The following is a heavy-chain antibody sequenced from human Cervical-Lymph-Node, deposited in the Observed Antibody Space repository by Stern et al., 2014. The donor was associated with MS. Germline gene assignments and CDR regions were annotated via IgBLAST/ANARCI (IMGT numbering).Heavy chain of an antibody. V-gene: IGHV1-46*01. Sequence: DQLVESGAEVQKSGASVKVSCKASGYTFTSYYMHWVRQAPGQGLEWMGIINPSRDSTTYAQKFQGRIKMTTDTSTNTVYMELRNLRSEDTAMYYCARDLGDVAAAGFLVYWGQGTLVTVSS. D-gene: IGHD6-13*01. CDR2: INPSRDST. CDR3: ARDLGDVAAAGFLVY. CDR1: GYTFTSYY. J-gene: IGHJ4*02.